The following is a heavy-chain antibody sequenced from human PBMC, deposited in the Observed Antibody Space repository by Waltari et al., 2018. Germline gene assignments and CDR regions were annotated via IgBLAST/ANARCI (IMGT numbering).Heavy chain of an antibody. V-gene: IGHV3-53*01. CDR3: ARAHIAAAGRSPYYYYYGMDV. CDR1: GFTVSSNY. D-gene: IGHD6-13*01. CDR2: IYSGGST. J-gene: IGHJ6*02. Sequence: EVQLVESGGGLIQPGGSLRLSCAASGFTVSSNYMSWVRQAPGKGLAWVSVIYSGGSTYYADSVKGRFTISRDNSKNTLYLQMNSLRAEDTAVYYCARAHIAAAGRSPYYYYYGMDVWGQGTTVTVSS.